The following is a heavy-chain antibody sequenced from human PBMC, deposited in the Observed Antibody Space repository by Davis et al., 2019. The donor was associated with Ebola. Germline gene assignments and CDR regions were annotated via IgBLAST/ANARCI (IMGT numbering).Heavy chain of an antibody. CDR1: GGSIGSPNYY. D-gene: IGHD3-3*01. CDR2: INHSGST. J-gene: IGHJ6*02. Sequence: MPGGSLRLSCTASGGSIGSPNYYWSWIRQPPGKGLEWIGEINHSGSTNYNPSLKSRVTISVDTSKNQFSLKLSSVTAADTAVYYCARKYYDFWSGYVWGQGTTVTVSS. V-gene: IGHV4-39*07. CDR3: ARKYYDFWSGYV.